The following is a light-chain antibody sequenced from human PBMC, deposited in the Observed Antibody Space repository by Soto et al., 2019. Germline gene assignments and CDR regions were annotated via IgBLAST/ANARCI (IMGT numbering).Light chain of an antibody. CDR1: QSVTSTY. Sequence: EIVLTQSPGTLSLSPGQRATLPCSASQSVTSTYLAWYQQRPGQAPRLLIYGATSRATGIPDRFSASGSGTDFTLTISSLEPEDFAVYYCQQRSNWPPITFGQGTRLEIK. J-gene: IGKJ5*01. CDR3: QQRSNWPPIT. CDR2: GAT. V-gene: IGKV3D-20*02.